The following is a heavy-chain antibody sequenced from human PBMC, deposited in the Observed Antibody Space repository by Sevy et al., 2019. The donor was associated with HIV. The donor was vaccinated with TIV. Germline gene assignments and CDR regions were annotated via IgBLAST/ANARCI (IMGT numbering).Heavy chain of an antibody. CDR1: GFTFNTYA. V-gene: IGHV3-23*01. CDR3: AKNLRGKYLEGYFDY. J-gene: IGHJ4*02. CDR2: IGSGGTT. D-gene: IGHD1-20*01. Sequence: GGSLRLSCTASGFTFNTYAMSWVRRAPGKGLEWVSAIGSGGTTYYVDSVEGRFTISSDNSKTTLYLQMNSLRVDDTAVYYCAKNLRGKYLEGYFDYWGQGILVTVSS.